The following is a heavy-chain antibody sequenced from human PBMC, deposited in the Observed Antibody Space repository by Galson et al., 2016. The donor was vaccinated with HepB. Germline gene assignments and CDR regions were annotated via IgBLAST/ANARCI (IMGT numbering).Heavy chain of an antibody. Sequence: SVKVSCKASGYSFTGYFLNWVRQAPGQGLEWMGWIGPGSGDTKYAQKFQGRVTITRDRSISTVTMELNRLRPDDTAVYYCARSAGFGIRIDYWGQGTQVTVSS. CDR3: ARSAGFGIRIDY. D-gene: IGHD3-10*01. CDR1: GYSFTGYF. CDR2: IGPGSGDT. J-gene: IGHJ4*02. V-gene: IGHV1-2*02.